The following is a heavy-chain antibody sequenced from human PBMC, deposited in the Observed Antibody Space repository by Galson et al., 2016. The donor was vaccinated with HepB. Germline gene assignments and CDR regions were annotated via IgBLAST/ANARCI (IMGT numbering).Heavy chain of an antibody. Sequence: SLRLSCAASGFTFNNYAVSWVRQAPGKGLEWVSGIRGGGNNAYYADSVKGRFTISRDNSNNTLYLQMNSLRAEDTAVYYCARGGPFSTSWYLDFWGQGTLLTVSS. J-gene: IGHJ4*02. V-gene: IGHV3-23*01. CDR1: GFTFNNYA. CDR2: IRGGGNNA. D-gene: IGHD6-13*01. CDR3: ARGGPFSTSWYLDF.